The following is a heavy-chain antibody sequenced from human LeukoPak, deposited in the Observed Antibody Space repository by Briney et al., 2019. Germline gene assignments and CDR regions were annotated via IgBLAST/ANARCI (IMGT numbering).Heavy chain of an antibody. CDR3: ARLYLPATRFDY. V-gene: IGHV4-34*01. CDR2: INHSGST. D-gene: IGHD5-24*01. CDR1: GFTVSSNS. Sequence: PGGSLRLSCTVSGFTVSSNSMSWIRQPPGKGLEWIGEINHSGSTNYNPSLKSRVTISVDTSKNQFSLKLSSVTAADTAVYYCARLYLPATRFDYWGQGTLVTVSS. J-gene: IGHJ4*02.